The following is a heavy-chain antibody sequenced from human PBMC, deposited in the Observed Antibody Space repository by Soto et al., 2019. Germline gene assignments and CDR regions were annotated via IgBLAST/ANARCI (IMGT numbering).Heavy chain of an antibody. J-gene: IGHJ6*03. CDR1: GFTFGTIA. CDR3: AKGGEGYCSGTSCLYHMDA. CDR2: ISDSGST. D-gene: IGHD2-15*01. V-gene: IGHV3-23*01. Sequence: EVQLLESGGGLVQPGGSRRLSCAPSGFTFGTIAMSGFRRAPGRGREGFSPISDSGSTYYADSVKGRFTISRDISKNTLYVQMSSLRAEDTAVYYCAKGGEGYCSGTSCLYHMDAWGKGTTVTVSS.